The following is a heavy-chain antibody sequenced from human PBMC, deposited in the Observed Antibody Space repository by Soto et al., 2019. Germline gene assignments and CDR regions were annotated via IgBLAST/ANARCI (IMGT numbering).Heavy chain of an antibody. CDR2: IYYSGST. J-gene: IGHJ6*02. Sequence: QLQLQESGPGLVKPSETLSLTCTVSGGSISSGTYYWGWIRQPPGKGLEWIGSIYYSGSTYYNPSLKSRVTISVAASRNQFSLKLSSVTAAASALYYCATSGDRYYYFGMDVWGQGTTVPV. D-gene: IGHD3-10*01. V-gene: IGHV4-39*01. CDR3: ATSGDRYYYFGMDV. CDR1: GGSISSGTYY.